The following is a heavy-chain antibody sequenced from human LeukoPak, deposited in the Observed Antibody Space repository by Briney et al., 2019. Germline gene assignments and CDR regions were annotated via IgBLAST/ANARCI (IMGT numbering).Heavy chain of an antibody. D-gene: IGHD3-10*01. CDR1: GGSISSSNW. Sequence: PSETLSLTCAVSGGSISSSNWWSWVRQPPGKGLEWIGEIYHGGSTNYNPSLKSRVTISVDKSKNQFSLKLSSVTAADTAVYYCARGLLWFGELLGSDFNYYGMDVWGKGTTVTVSS. V-gene: IGHV4-4*02. CDR3: ARGLLWFGELLGSDFNYYGMDV. CDR2: IYHGGST. J-gene: IGHJ6*04.